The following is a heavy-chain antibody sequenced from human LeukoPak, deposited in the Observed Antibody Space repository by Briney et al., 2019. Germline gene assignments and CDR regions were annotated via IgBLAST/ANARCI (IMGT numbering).Heavy chain of an antibody. CDR1: GGSISSYY. J-gene: IGHJ3*02. V-gene: IGHV4-59*01. CDR2: IYYSGST. D-gene: IGHD3-22*01. CDR3: ASNYYDSSGYYHDAFDI. Sequence: PSETLSLTCTVSGGSISSYYWSWIRQPPGKGLEWIGYIYYSGSTNYNPSLESRVTISVDTSKNQFSLKLSSVTAADTAVYYCASNYYDSSGYYHDAFDIWGQGTMVTVSS.